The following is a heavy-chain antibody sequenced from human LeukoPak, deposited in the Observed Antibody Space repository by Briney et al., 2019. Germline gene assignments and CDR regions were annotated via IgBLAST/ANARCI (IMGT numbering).Heavy chain of an antibody. V-gene: IGHV4-59*11. CDR1: GGSISSHY. J-gene: IGHJ4*02. Sequence: PSETLSLTCTVSGGSISSHYWSWIRQPPGKGLEWIGYIYYSGSTNYNPSLKSRVTISVDTSKNQFSLKLSSVTAADTAVYYCARGGAYLFDYWGQGTLVTVSS. CDR3: ARGGAYLFDY. CDR2: IYYSGST. D-gene: IGHD3-16*01.